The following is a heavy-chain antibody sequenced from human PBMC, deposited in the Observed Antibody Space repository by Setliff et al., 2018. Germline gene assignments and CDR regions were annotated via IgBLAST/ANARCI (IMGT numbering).Heavy chain of an antibody. D-gene: IGHD3-10*01. CDR1: GGAVSGDY. V-gene: IGHV4-59*02. CDR3: ATDGPVLNGDYIS. CDR2: IYQNGIT. Sequence: SETLSLTCSVSGGAVSGDYWTWIRQPPGKGLEYIGTIYQNGITYYNPSVKSRVTISVDKSKNQFSLSLRSVTAADTAVYYCATDGPVLNGDYISWGQGTLVTVSS. J-gene: IGHJ5*02.